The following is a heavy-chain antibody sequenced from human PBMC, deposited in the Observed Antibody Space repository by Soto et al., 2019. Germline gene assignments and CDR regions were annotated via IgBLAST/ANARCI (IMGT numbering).Heavy chain of an antibody. CDR2: INSDGSST. CDR1: GFTFSSYW. CDR3: ARMRGETMITFGGVIGQTYYFDY. Sequence: GGSLRLSCAASGFTFSSYWMHWVRQAPGKGLVWVSRINSDGSSTSYADSVKGRFTISRDNAKNTLYLQMNSLRAEDTAVYYCARMRGETMITFGGVIGQTYYFDYWGQGTLVTVSS. J-gene: IGHJ4*02. D-gene: IGHD3-16*02. V-gene: IGHV3-74*01.